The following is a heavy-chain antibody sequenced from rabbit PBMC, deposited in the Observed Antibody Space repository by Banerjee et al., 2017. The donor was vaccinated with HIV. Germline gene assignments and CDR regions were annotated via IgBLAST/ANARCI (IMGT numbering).Heavy chain of an antibody. J-gene: IGHJ6*01. V-gene: IGHV1S40*01. CDR2: IYAGSSGST. D-gene: IGHD6-1*01. Sequence: QSLEESGGDLVKPGASLTLTCTASGFSFSSGYWICWVRQAPGKGLEWIACIYAGSSGSTYYASWAKGRFTISKTSSTTVTLQMTSLTAADTATYFCARGAAYGYDDYYFDMDLWGQGTLVTVS. CDR1: GFSFSSGYW. CDR3: ARGAAYGYDDYYFDMDL.